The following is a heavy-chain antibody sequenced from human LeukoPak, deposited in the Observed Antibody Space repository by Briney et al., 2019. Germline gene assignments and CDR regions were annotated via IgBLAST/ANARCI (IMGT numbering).Heavy chain of an antibody. J-gene: IGHJ4*02. CDR3: ARAYGTYFSEFYFYY. CDR2: ISSSGNTM. Sequence: PGGSLRLSCAASGFTFSDYYMSWIRQAPGKGLEWVSYISSSGNTMYYTDSVKGRFTISRDNAKNSLYLQMNSLGAEDTAVYYCARAYGTYFSEFYFYYTGQGTLVTVSS. CDR1: GFTFSDYY. D-gene: IGHD1-26*01. V-gene: IGHV3-11*01.